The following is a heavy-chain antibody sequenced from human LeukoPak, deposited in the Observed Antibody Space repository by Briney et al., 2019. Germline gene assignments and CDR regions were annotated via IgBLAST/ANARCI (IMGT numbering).Heavy chain of an antibody. CDR2: IIPIFGTA. Sequence: SVKVSCKASGGTFSSYAISWVRQAPGQGLEWMGGIIPIFGTANYAQKFQGRVTITADESTSTAYMELSSLRSEDTAVYYCARDQSITIFKPADYYYGMDVWGQGTTVTVSS. D-gene: IGHD3-3*01. CDR1: GGTFSSYA. J-gene: IGHJ6*02. V-gene: IGHV1-69*13. CDR3: ARDQSITIFKPADYYYGMDV.